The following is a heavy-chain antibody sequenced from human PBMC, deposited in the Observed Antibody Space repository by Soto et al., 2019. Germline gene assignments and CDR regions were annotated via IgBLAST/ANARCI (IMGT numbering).Heavy chain of an antibody. D-gene: IGHD2-2*01. V-gene: IGHV4-59*01. CDR1: GGSISSDY. Sequence: QVQLQESGPGLVKPSETLSLTCTVSGGSISSDYWSWIRQPPGKGLEWIGNIYYSGSTNYNPSLKSRVTISLDSSKNQFSLRLTSVTAADTAVYYCARGSSTIHYWGQGTLVTVSS. CDR3: ARGSSTIHY. J-gene: IGHJ4*02. CDR2: IYYSGST.